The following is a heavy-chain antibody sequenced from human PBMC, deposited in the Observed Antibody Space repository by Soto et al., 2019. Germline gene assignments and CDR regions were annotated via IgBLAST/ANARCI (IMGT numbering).Heavy chain of an antibody. Sequence: EVQLVESGGGLVKPAGSLRLSCAASGFTFSSYSMNWVRQAPGKGLEWVSSISSSSNYIYYADSVKGRFTISRDNAKNSLYLQMSSLRAEDTAVYYCARDNKVDYYGMDVWGQGTTVTVSS. CDR1: GFTFSSYS. V-gene: IGHV3-21*01. CDR3: ARDNKVDYYGMDV. J-gene: IGHJ6*02. CDR2: ISSSSNYI.